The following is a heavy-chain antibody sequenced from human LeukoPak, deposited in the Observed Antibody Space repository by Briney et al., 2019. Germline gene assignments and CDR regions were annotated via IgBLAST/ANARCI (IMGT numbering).Heavy chain of an antibody. D-gene: IGHD3-10*01. Sequence: SETLSLTCTVSGGSISSGGYYWSWIRQPAGKGLEYLGRIHSSGGTNYNPSLTSRVTISRDTSKNHYSLKLSSVTATDTAVYYCARDQTYSGSGIYTYFDYWGQGILVTVSS. CDR1: GGSISSGGYY. J-gene: IGHJ4*02. CDR3: ARDQTYSGSGIYTYFDY. V-gene: IGHV4-61*02. CDR2: IHSSGGT.